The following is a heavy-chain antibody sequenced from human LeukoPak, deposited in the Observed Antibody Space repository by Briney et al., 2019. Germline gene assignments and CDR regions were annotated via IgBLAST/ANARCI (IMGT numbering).Heavy chain of an antibody. V-gene: IGHV3-43*02. CDR3: AKDPSGSYLFDY. D-gene: IGHD3-10*01. Sequence: PGGSLRLSCAASGFTFDDFAMHWVRQAPGKGLEWVSLISGDGGSTYYADSVKGRFTISRDNSKNSLYLQMNSLRTEDTALYYCAKDPSGSYLFDYWGQGTLVTDSS. J-gene: IGHJ4*02. CDR2: ISGDGGST. CDR1: GFTFDDFA.